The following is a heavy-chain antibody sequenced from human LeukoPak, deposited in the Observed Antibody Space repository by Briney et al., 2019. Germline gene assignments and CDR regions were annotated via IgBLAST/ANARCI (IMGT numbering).Heavy chain of an antibody. Sequence: SQTLSLTCTVSGASISNDGYYWSWIRQHPGKGLEWIGYIYYSGSAYYNPSLTSRLTISVDTSKNQFSLKLSSVTAADTAVYYCAREIDAPFYWYFDLCGRGTLVTVSS. CDR1: GASISNDGYY. CDR2: IYYSGSA. CDR3: AREIDAPFYWYFDL. J-gene: IGHJ2*01. V-gene: IGHV4-31*03. D-gene: IGHD2-21*01.